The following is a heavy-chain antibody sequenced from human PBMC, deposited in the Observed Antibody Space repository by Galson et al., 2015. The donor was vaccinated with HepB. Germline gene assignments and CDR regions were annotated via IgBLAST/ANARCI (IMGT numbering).Heavy chain of an antibody. CDR3: AKDGGCSGGSCYPISANFDY. Sequence: SLRLSCAASGFTFSSYAMSWVRQAPGKGLEWVSAISGSGGSTYYADSVKGRFTISRDNSKNTLYLQMNSLRAEDTAVYYCAKDGGCSGGSCYPISANFDYWGQGTLVTVSS. V-gene: IGHV3-23*01. J-gene: IGHJ4*02. D-gene: IGHD2-15*01. CDR1: GFTFSSYA. CDR2: ISGSGGST.